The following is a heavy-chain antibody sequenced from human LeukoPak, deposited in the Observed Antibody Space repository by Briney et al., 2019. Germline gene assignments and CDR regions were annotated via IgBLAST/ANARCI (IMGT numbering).Heavy chain of an antibody. CDR1: GFTFSSYG. D-gene: IGHD5-18*01. J-gene: IGHJ4*02. CDR2: IKQDGSEK. V-gene: IGHV3-7*01. Sequence: GGSLRLSCAASGFTFSSYGMHWVRQAPGKGLEWVANIKQDGSEKYYVDSVKGRFTISRDNAKNSLYLQMNSLRAEDTAVYYCARRRGYSYGYIDYWGQGTLVTVSS. CDR3: ARRRGYSYGYIDY.